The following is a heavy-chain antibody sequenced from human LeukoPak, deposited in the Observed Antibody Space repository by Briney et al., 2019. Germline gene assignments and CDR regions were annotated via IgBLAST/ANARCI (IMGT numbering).Heavy chain of an antibody. CDR3: ARDSGRRGYNYNF. CDR1: GFTFSDYY. CDR2: ISGVSTTI. V-gene: IGHV3-11*01. Sequence: GGSLRLSCAASGFTFSDYYMYWIRQAPGKGLEWAAYISGVSTTIYYADSLKGRFTISRDNAKNSLYLQMNSLRAEDTAVYYCARDSGRRGYNYNFWGQGTLVTVSS. J-gene: IGHJ4*02. D-gene: IGHD5-18*01.